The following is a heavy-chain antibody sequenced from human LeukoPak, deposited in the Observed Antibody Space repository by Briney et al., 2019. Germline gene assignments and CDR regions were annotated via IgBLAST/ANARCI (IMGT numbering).Heavy chain of an antibody. J-gene: IGHJ4*02. CDR1: GFTVSSNY. D-gene: IGHD5-24*01. CDR2: IYSGGST. Sequence: GGSLRLSCAASGFTVSSNYMSWVRQAPGKGLEWVSVIYSGGSTYYADSVKGRFTISRDNSKNTLYLQMNSLRAEDTAVYYCARDLRRDGYSFFDYWGQGTLVTVSS. CDR3: ARDLRRDGYSFFDY. V-gene: IGHV3-53*01.